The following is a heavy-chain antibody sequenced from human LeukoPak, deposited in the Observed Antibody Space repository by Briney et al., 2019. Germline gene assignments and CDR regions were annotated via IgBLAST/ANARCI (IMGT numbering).Heavy chain of an antibody. J-gene: IGHJ2*01. CDR3: ARQKRGVGYYGSADWYFDL. CDR1: GFTVSSNY. Sequence: PGGSLRLSCAASGFTVSSNYMSWVRQAPGKGLEWVSVIYSGGSTYYADSVKGRFTISRDNSKNTLYLQMNSLRAEDTAVYYGARQKRGVGYYGSADWYFDLWGRGTLVTVSS. D-gene: IGHD3-10*01. V-gene: IGHV3-53*01. CDR2: IYSGGST.